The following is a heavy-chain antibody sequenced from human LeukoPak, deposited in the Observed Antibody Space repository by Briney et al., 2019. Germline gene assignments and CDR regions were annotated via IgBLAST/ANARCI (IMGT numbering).Heavy chain of an antibody. V-gene: IGHV3-53*01. J-gene: IGHJ4*02. CDR3: ARDDYVWGSYPLN. CDR1: GFTVNSNY. Sequence: GGSLRLSCAASGFTVNSNYMSWVRQAPGKGLEWVSVIYSGGSTYYADSVKGRFTISRDNSKNTLYLQMNSLRAEDTAVYYCARDDYVWGSYPLNWGQGTLVTVSS. CDR2: IYSGGST. D-gene: IGHD3-16*01.